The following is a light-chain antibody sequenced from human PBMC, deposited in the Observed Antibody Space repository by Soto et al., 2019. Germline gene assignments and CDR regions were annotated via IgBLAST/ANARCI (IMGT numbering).Light chain of an antibody. Sequence: SYELTQAPSVSVAPGQTARITCGGNNIGSKTVHWYQQKTGQAPVLVVYDDSDRPSGIPERFSGSNSGDTATLTVNRVEAGDEAHYYCQVWDSSSNHVVFGGGTKVTVL. CDR1: NIGSKT. CDR2: DDS. CDR3: QVWDSSSNHVV. J-gene: IGLJ2*01. V-gene: IGLV3-21*02.